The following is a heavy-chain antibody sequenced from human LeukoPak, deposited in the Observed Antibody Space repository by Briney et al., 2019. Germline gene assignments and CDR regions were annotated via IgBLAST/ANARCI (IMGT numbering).Heavy chain of an antibody. CDR2: INHSGST. CDR1: GGSFSGYY. J-gene: IGHJ4*02. Sequence: SETLSLTCAVYGGSFSGYYWSWIRQPPGKGLEWIGEINHSGSTNYDPSLRSRVTISLDTSKNQFSLKLSSGTAADTAVYYCARVRDEYGGNSFDYWGQGTLVTVSS. V-gene: IGHV4-34*01. CDR3: ARVRDEYGGNSFDY. D-gene: IGHD4-23*01.